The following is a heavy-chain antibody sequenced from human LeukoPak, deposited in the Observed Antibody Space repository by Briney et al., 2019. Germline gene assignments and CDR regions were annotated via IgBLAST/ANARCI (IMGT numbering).Heavy chain of an antibody. CDR1: GFTVSSNY. V-gene: IGHV3-66*01. CDR3: AKDWGRYYASGSSYFDC. CDR2: NYSGGST. Sequence: GGSLRLSCAASGFTVSSNYMSWVRQAPGKGLEWVSVNYSGGSTYYADSVKGRFTISRDNSKNTLYLQMNSLRAEDTAVYYCAKDWGRYYASGSSYFDCWGRGTLVTVSS. J-gene: IGHJ4*02. D-gene: IGHD3-10*01.